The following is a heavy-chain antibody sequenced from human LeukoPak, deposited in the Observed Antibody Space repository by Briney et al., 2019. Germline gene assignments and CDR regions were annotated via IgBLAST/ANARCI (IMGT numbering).Heavy chain of an antibody. J-gene: IGHJ6*03. V-gene: IGHV3-30*02. Sequence: GGSLRLSCVASGFTFDDYTMHWVRQAPGKGLEWVAFIRYDGSNKYYADSVKGRFTISRDNSENTLYLQMNSLRAEDTAVYYCAKDTYYYDSSGYYQYYYYYYMDVWGKGTTVTISS. D-gene: IGHD3-22*01. CDR2: IRYDGSNK. CDR1: GFTFDDYT. CDR3: AKDTYYYDSSGYYQYYYYYYMDV.